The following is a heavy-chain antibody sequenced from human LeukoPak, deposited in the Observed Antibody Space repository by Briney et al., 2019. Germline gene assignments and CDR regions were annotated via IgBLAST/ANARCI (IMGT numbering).Heavy chain of an antibody. D-gene: IGHD3-3*01. V-gene: IGHV1-69*13. CDR2: IIPIFGTA. Sequence: SVKVSYKASGGTFSSYAIGWVRQAPGQGLEWMGGIIPIFGTANYAQKFQGRVTITADESTSTAYMELSSLRSEDTAVYYCARDHPLGRFLEWLPPDHNWFDPWGQGTLVTVSS. J-gene: IGHJ5*02. CDR3: ARDHPLGRFLEWLPPDHNWFDP. CDR1: GGTFSSYA.